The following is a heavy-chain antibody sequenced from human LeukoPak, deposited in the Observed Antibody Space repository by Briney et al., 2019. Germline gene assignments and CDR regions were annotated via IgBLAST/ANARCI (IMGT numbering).Heavy chain of an antibody. CDR2: IIPIFGTA. D-gene: IGHD6-13*01. Sequence: ASVKVSCKASGGTFSSYAISWVRQAPGQGLEWMGGIIPIFGTANYAQKFQGRVTITADESTSTAYMELSSLRSEDTAVYYCAREGGYSSSWSNPLDYWGQGTLVTVSS. CDR3: AREGGYSSSWSNPLDY. J-gene: IGHJ4*02. V-gene: IGHV1-69*13. CDR1: GGTFSSYA.